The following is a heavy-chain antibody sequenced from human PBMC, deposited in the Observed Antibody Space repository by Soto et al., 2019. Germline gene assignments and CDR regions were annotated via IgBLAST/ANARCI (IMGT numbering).Heavy chain of an antibody. CDR2: IVAGSGTT. Sequence: SVKASCKASGFTFTSSAVQWVRQARGQRLEWIGWIVAGSGTTNCAQKFQESVTMARQMSTGTAYMELSSLRSEDAAVYYCAADARHSYDFAYGGQGTLVTVSS. CDR1: GFTFTSSA. CDR3: AADARHSYDFAY. D-gene: IGHD2-15*01. V-gene: IGHV1-58*01. J-gene: IGHJ4*02.